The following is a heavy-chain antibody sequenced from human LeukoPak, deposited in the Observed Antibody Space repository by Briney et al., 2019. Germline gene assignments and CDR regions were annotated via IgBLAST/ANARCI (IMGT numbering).Heavy chain of an antibody. CDR3: ARTYYGILIGYNPYFDY. V-gene: IGHV3-21*01. CDR1: GFTFNTYT. Sequence: PGGSLRLSCAASGFTFNTYTMNWVRQAPGKGLEWVSSITASSTAIYSADSVKGRFTISRDNAKNFLYLQMNSLRAEDTAVYYCARTYYGILIGYNPYFDYWGQGILVTVSS. D-gene: IGHD3-9*01. CDR2: ITASSTAI. J-gene: IGHJ4*02.